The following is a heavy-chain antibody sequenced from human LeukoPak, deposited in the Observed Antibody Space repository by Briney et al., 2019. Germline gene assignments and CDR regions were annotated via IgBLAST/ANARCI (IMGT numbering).Heavy chain of an antibody. D-gene: IGHD2-15*01. CDR1: GFTFNSYA. Sequence: GGSLRLSCAASGFTFNSYAMYWVRQAPGKGLEWVSGIFGSGGSAHYADSVKGRFTISRDNSKNTVYLQLDSLRVEDTAVYYCGKTTVGYSSGRYPGWPVDYWGQGTLVTVSS. CDR2: IFGSGGSA. V-gene: IGHV3-23*01. CDR3: GKTTVGYSSGRYPGWPVDY. J-gene: IGHJ4*02.